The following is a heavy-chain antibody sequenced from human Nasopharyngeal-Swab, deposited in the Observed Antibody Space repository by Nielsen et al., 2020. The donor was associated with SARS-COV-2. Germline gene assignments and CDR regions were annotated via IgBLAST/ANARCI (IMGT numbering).Heavy chain of an antibody. V-gene: IGHV3-48*01. Sequence: GGSLRLSCAASGFNFKTYNMNWVRQAPGKGLEWVAYISTTSSSIYYADSVRGRFTISRDNAKNLLYLEMNSLRVEDTAVYFCAKVAGAMPENDHWGQGTLVTVSP. CDR2: ISTTSSSI. J-gene: IGHJ4*02. D-gene: IGHD2-2*01. CDR3: AKVAGAMPENDH. CDR1: GFNFKTYN.